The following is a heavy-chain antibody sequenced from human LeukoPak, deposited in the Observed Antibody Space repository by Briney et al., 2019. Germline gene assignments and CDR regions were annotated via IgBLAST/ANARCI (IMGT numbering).Heavy chain of an antibody. CDR1: GFTFTTYS. CDR2: ISSDGTTI. D-gene: IGHD1-26*01. Sequence: GGSLRLTCAASGFTFTTYSMNWVRQAPGKGLEWVSYISSDGTTIYYADSVKGRFTISRDNAKNSLSLQMNSLRAEDTAVYYCVRAAGSGSYGDCWGQGTLVTVSS. V-gene: IGHV3-48*01. CDR3: VRAAGSGSYGDC. J-gene: IGHJ4*02.